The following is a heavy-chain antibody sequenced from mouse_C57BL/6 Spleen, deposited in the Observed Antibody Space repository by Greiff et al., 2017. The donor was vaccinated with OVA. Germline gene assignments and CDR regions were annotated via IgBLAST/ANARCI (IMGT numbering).Heavy chain of an antibody. D-gene: IGHD1-1*01. Sequence: QVQLQQPGAELVRPGSSVKLSCKASGYTFTSYWMDWVKQRPGQGLEWIGNIYPSDSETHYNQKFKDKATLTVDKSSSTAYMQLSSLTSEDSAVYYCAREITTVVATSYWYFDVWGTGTTVTVSS. J-gene: IGHJ1*03. CDR1: GYTFTSYW. CDR2: IYPSDSET. CDR3: AREITTVVATSYWYFDV. V-gene: IGHV1-61*01.